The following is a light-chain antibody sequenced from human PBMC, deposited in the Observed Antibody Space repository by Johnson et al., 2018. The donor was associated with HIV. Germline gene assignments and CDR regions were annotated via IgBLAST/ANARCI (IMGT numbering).Light chain of an antibody. Sequence: QSVLTQSPSVSAAPGQKVTISCSGSSSNIGSNYVSWYQQLPGTAPKLLIYEKNKRPSGIPDRFSGSKSGTSATLGITGLQTGDEADYYCGTWDSSLSAYVFGTGTKFTVL. J-gene: IGLJ1*01. CDR1: SSNIGSNY. CDR3: GTWDSSLSAYV. CDR2: EKN. V-gene: IGLV1-51*02.